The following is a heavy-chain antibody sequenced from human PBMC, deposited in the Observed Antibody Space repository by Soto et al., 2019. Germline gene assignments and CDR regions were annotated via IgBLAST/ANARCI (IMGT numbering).Heavy chain of an antibody. V-gene: IGHV4-59*01. CDR1: GGSISSYY. CDR2: IYYSGST. J-gene: IGHJ5*02. Sequence: QVQLQESGPGLVKPSETLSHTCTVSGGSISSYYWSWIRQPPGKGLEWIGYIYYSGSTNYNPSLKSRVTISVDTSKNQFSLKLSSVTAADTAVYYCARIFSNYDWFDPWGQGTLVTVSS. CDR3: ARIFSNYDWFDP. D-gene: IGHD4-4*01.